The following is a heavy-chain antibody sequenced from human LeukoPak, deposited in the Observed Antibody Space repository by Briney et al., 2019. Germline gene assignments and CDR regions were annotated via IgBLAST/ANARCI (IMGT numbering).Heavy chain of an antibody. CDR3: ARHLATIFDY. J-gene: IGHJ4*02. CDR1: GFSISDHY. CDR2: SRNKANSYTT. D-gene: IGHD5-12*01. Sequence: GGSLRLSCAASGFSISDHYMDWVRQAPGKGLEWVGRSRNKANSYTTEYAASVKGRFTISRDDSKNALYLRMNSLKTEDTAVYYCARHLATIFDYWGQGTLVTVSS. V-gene: IGHV3-72*01.